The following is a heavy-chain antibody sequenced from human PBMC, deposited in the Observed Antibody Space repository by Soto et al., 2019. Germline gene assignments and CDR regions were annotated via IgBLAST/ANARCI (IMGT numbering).Heavy chain of an antibody. CDR1: GGSISSGGYS. D-gene: IGHD3-10*01. J-gene: IGHJ4*02. CDR3: ARARNGADY. V-gene: IGHV4-30-2*01. CDR2: IYHSGST. Sequence: TLSLTCAVSGGSISSGGYSWSWIRQPPGKGLEWIGYIYHSGSTYYNPSLKSRVTISVDRSKNQFSLKLSSVTAADTAVYYCARARNGADYWGKGNLVTVSA.